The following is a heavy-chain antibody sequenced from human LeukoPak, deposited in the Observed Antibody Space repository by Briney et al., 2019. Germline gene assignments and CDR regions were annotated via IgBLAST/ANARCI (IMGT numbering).Heavy chain of an antibody. V-gene: IGHV3-64*01. CDR2: ISSNGGST. J-gene: IGHJ4*02. D-gene: IGHD3-22*01. CDR1: GFTFSNYA. CDR3: ARYSTYEYDSSGYSLDY. Sequence: PGGSLRLSCAASGFTFSNYAMHWVRQAPGKGLEYVSGISSNGGSTFYASSVKGRFTISRDNSKNTLYLQMGSLRAEDTAVYYCARYSTYEYDSSGYSLDYWGQGTLVIVSS.